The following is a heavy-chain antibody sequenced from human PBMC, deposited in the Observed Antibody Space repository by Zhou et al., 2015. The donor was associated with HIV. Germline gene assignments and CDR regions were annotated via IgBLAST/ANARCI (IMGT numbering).Heavy chain of an antibody. Sequence: QVQLVQSGAEVKKPGSSVKVSCKASGGTFSSYAISWVRQAPGQGLEWMGGIIPIFGTANYAQKFQGRVTITADESTSTAYMELSSLRSEDTAVYYCARDRVGYCSGGSCYANPSFDYWGQGTLVTVSS. CDR1: GGTFSSYA. CDR2: IIPIFGTA. CDR3: ARDRVGYCSGGSCYANPSFDY. D-gene: IGHD2-15*01. V-gene: IGHV1-69*01. J-gene: IGHJ4*02.